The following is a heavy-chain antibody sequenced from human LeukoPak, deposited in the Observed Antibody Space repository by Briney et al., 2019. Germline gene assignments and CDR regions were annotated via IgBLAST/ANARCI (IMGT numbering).Heavy chain of an antibody. V-gene: IGHV3-21*01. D-gene: IGHD3-22*01. CDR2: ITSSNNYI. CDR1: GFTFSSYS. CDR3: VRRARDSSGYKYYFDY. J-gene: IGHJ4*02. Sequence: GGSLRLSCAGSGFTFSSYSMNWVRQAPGKGLEWVSSITSSNNYIYYADSMKGRFTISRDNAKNSLYLQMNSLRAEDTAVYYCVRRARDSSGYKYYFDYWGQGTLVTVSS.